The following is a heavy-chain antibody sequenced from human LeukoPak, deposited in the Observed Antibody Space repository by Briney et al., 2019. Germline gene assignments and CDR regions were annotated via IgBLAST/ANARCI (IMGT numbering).Heavy chain of an antibody. Sequence: ASVKVSCKASGYTFTSYGISWVRQAPGQGLEWMGWISAYNGNTNYAQKLQGRVTMTTDTSTSTVYMELSSLRSEDTAVYYCARAKFFGYCSSTSCYKGLGYWGQGTLVTVSS. V-gene: IGHV1-18*01. CDR2: ISAYNGNT. CDR1: GYTFTSYG. CDR3: ARAKFFGYCSSTSCYKGLGY. J-gene: IGHJ4*02. D-gene: IGHD2-2*02.